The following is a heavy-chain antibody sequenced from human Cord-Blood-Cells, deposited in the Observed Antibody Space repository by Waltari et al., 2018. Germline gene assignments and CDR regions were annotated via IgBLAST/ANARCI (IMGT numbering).Heavy chain of an antibody. CDR2: IYYRGST. V-gene: IGHV4-31*03. CDR3: ARDVFLPHRGRLDV. D-gene: IGHD3-16*01. Sequence: QVQLQESGPGLVKPSQTLSLTCTVSGGSISSGGYYWSWIRQHPGKGLEWIGYIYYRGSTYSNPSLKSRVTISVDTSKNQFSLKLSSVTAADTAVYYCARDVFLPHRGRLDVWGKGTTVTVSS. J-gene: IGHJ6*04. CDR1: GGSISSGGYY.